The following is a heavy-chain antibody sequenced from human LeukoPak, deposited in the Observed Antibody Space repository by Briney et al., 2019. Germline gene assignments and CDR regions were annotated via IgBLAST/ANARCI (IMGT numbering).Heavy chain of an antibody. D-gene: IGHD3-3*01. CDR2: ISGSGGST. V-gene: IGHV3-23*01. J-gene: IGHJ4*02. Sequence: GGSLRLSCVASGFTLSSYSMNWVRQAPGKGLEWVSAISGSGGSTYYADSVKGRFTISRDNSKNTLYLQMNSLRAEDTAVYYCAKDKEVLRFLEWFSDWGQGTLVTVSS. CDR3: AKDKEVLRFLEWFSD. CDR1: GFTLSSYS.